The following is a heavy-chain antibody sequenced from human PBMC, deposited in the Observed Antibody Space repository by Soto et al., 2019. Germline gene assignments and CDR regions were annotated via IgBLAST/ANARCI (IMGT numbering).Heavy chain of an antibody. Sequence: GGSLRLSCAASGFTFSSYWMSWVRQAPGKGLEWVANIKQDGSEKYYVDSVKGRFTISRDNAKNSLYLQMNSLRAEDTAVYYCARGIAAAANYYYYGMDVWGQGTTVTV. CDR1: GFTFSSYW. CDR3: ARGIAAAANYYYYGMDV. D-gene: IGHD6-13*01. V-gene: IGHV3-7*01. J-gene: IGHJ6*02. CDR2: IKQDGSEK.